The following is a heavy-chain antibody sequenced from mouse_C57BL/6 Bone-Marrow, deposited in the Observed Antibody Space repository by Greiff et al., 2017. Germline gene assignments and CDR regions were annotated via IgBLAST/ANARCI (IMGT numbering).Heavy chain of an antibody. V-gene: IGHV1-4*01. CDR2: INPSSGYT. Sequence: VQLVESGAELARPGASVKMSCKASGYTFTSYTMHWVKQRPGQGLEWIGYINPSSGYTKYNQKFKDKATLTADKSSSTAYMQLSSLTSEDSAVYYCARSGYYGSSYEWYFDVWGTGTTVTVSS. D-gene: IGHD1-1*01. CDR1: GYTFTSYT. J-gene: IGHJ1*03. CDR3: ARSGYYGSSYEWYFDV.